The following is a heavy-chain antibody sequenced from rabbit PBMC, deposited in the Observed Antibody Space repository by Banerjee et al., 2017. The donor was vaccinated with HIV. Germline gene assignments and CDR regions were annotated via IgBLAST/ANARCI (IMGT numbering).Heavy chain of an antibody. CDR2: MNVGSSGST. J-gene: IGHJ4*01. CDR3: ARDLDRSIGYVFNL. Sequence: QEQLEESGGDLVKPEGSLTLTCTASGFSFSSSYWICWVRQAPGKGLEWIACMNVGSSGSTYYASWAKGRFTISKTSSTTVTLQMTSLTAADTATYFCARDLDRSIGYVFNLWGQGTLVTVS. V-gene: IGHV1S45*01. CDR1: GFSFSSSYW. D-gene: IGHD1-1*01.